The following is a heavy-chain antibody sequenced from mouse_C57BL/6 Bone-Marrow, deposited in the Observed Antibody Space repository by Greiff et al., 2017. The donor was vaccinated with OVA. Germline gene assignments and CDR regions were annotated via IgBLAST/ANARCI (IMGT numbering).Heavy chain of an antibody. V-gene: IGHV1-55*01. CDR2: IYPGSGST. D-gene: IGHD1-1*01. CDR3: ARRTTVRGRPYAMDY. J-gene: IGHJ4*01. Sequence: QVQLQQPGAELVKPGASVKMSCKASGYSFTSYWITWVKQRPGQGLEWIGDIYPGSGSTNYNEKFKSKATLTVDTSSSTAYMQLSSLTSEDSAVYYCARRTTVRGRPYAMDYWGQGTSVTVSS. CDR1: GYSFTSYW.